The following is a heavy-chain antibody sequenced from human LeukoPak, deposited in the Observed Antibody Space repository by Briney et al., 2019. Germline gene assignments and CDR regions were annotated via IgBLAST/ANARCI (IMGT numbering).Heavy chain of an antibody. D-gene: IGHD3-9*01. CDR2: ISSNGDNT. Sequence: GGSLRLSCSVSGFTFSTYVMHWVRQAPGKGLEYVSAISSNGDNTYYADSVKGRFTISRDNSKNTLYLQMNSLRAEDTAVYYCAKDSKGAKYYDILTGLRLFFDYWGQGTLVTVSS. CDR1: GFTFSTYV. J-gene: IGHJ4*02. V-gene: IGHV3-64*04. CDR3: AKDSKGAKYYDILTGLRLFFDY.